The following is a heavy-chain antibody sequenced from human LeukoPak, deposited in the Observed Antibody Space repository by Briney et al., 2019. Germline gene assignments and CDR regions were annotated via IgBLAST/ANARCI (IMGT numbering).Heavy chain of an antibody. J-gene: IGHJ4*02. V-gene: IGHV3-23*01. CDR2: ISGSGGRI. D-gene: IGHD6-19*01. CDR1: GFTFSSYA. Sequence: PGGSLRLSCAASGFTFSSYAMSWVRQAPGKGLEWVSAISGSGGRIYYGASVKGRFTISRDNSKNTLNLQMNSLRAEDAAVYYCAKVVVAGPESFDYWGQGTLVTVSS. CDR3: AKVVVAGPESFDY.